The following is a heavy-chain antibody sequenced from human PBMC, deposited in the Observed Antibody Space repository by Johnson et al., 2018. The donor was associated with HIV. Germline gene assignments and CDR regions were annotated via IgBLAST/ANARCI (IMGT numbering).Heavy chain of an antibody. V-gene: IGHV3-30-3*01. CDR2: ISYDGSNK. D-gene: IGHD2-21*02. CDR3: ARDGGAYCGGDCFSDAFDL. CDR1: GFTFSRYA. Sequence: QVQLVESGGGLVQPGGSLRLSCAASGFTFSRYAMHWVRQAPGKGLEWVAVISYDGSNKYYADSVKGRFTIPRDNSKNTLYLQMDSLRAEDTALYYCARDGGAYCGGDCFSDAFDLWGQGTMVTVSS. J-gene: IGHJ3*01.